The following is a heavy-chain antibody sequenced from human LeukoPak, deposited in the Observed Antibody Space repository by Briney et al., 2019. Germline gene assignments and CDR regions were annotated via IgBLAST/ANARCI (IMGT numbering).Heavy chain of an antibody. CDR3: AREQPFFYDSSGYYYAY. CDR1: GFTFSSYG. D-gene: IGHD3-22*01. Sequence: GGSLRLSCAASGFTFSSYGMHWVRQAPGKGLEWVANIKQDGSEKYYVDSVKGRFTISRDNAKNSLYLQMNSLRAEDTAVYYCAREQPFFYDSSGYYYAYWGQGTLVTVSS. V-gene: IGHV3-7*01. J-gene: IGHJ4*02. CDR2: IKQDGSEK.